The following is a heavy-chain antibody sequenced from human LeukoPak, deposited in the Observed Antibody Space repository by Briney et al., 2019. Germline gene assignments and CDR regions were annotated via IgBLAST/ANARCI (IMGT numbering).Heavy chain of an antibody. CDR2: ISWDGGST. J-gene: IGHJ4*02. V-gene: IGHV3-43*01. CDR1: GFTFDDYT. CDR3: ARDGGLFCPRTTCRNFDY. D-gene: IGHD1-14*01. Sequence: GGSLRLSCAASGFTFDDYTMHWVRQAPGKGLEWVSLISWDGGSTYYADSAKGRFTISRDNAHKSLYLQMTSLRAEDTAVYYCARDGGLFCPRTTCRNFDYWGQGTLVTVSS.